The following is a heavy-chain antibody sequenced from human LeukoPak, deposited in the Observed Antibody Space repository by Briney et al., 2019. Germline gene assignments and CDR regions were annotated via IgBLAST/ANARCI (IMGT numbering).Heavy chain of an antibody. CDR2: IKSDGDST. J-gene: IGHJ4*02. Sequence: GGSLRLSCAASGFTFSDYWMHWVRQAPGKGPEWVSRIKSDGDSTSYADSVKGRFTISRDNAQNTLYLQMNSLRAEDTAVYYCVRGGYGGNVFDYWGQGTLATVSS. V-gene: IGHV3-74*01. CDR1: GFTFSDYW. CDR3: VRGGYGGNVFDY. D-gene: IGHD4-23*01.